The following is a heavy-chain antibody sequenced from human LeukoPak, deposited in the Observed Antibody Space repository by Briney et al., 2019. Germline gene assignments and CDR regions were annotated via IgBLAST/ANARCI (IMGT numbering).Heavy chain of an antibody. CDR3: ARAGLEMATIVH. Sequence: PGGSLRLSCAASGFSFNSYAMSWVRQAPGKGLEWVSIIIGSSGSTFYADSVKGRFTISRDNAKNSLYLQMNSLRAEDTAVYYCARAGLEMATIVHWGQGTLVTVSS. D-gene: IGHD5-24*01. CDR1: GFSFNSYA. J-gene: IGHJ4*02. V-gene: IGHV3-21*01. CDR2: IIGSSGST.